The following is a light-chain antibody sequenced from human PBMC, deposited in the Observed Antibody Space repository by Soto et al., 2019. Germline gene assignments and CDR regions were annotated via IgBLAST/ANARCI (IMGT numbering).Light chain of an antibody. CDR2: EVS. V-gene: IGLV2-23*02. J-gene: IGLJ1*01. Sequence: QSALTQAASVSGSPGQSITISCTGTSSDVGSYNLVSWYQQHPGKAPKLMIYEVSKRPSGLSNRFSGSKSGNKASLTISGLQAEDEADYYCCSYAGSRTPLIFGTGTKLIVL. CDR3: CSYAGSRTPLI. CDR1: SSDVGSYNL.